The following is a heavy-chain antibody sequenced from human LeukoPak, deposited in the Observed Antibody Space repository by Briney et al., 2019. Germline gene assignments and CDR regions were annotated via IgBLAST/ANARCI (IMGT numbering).Heavy chain of an antibody. Sequence: PGGSLRLSCAASGFTFSSYWMSWVRQAPGKGLEWVANIKQDGSEKYYVDSVKGRFTISRDNAKNSLYLQMNSLRAEDTAVYYCAREDYTIFGVVSYYMDVWGKGTTVTVSS. J-gene: IGHJ6*03. D-gene: IGHD3-3*01. CDR1: GFTFSSYW. CDR3: AREDYTIFGVVSYYMDV. CDR2: IKQDGSEK. V-gene: IGHV3-7*01.